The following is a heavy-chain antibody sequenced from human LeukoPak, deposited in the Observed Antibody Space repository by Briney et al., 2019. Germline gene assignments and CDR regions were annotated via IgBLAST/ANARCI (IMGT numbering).Heavy chain of an antibody. D-gene: IGHD2-2*01. CDR2: IIPILGIA. J-gene: IGHJ4*02. CDR3: ASSRGIVVVPAAKVFDY. V-gene: IGHV1-69*04. CDR1: GGTLSSYA. Sequence: VASVKVSCKASGGTLSSYAISWVRQAPGQGLEWMGRIIPILGIANYAQKFQGRVTITADKSTSTAYMELSSLRSEDTAVYYCASSRGIVVVPAAKVFDYWGQGTLVTVSS.